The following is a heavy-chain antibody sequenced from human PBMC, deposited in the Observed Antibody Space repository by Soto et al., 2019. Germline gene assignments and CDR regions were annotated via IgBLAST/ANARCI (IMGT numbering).Heavy chain of an antibody. D-gene: IGHD4-17*01. Sequence: EVQLLESGGGLVQPGGSLRLSCAASGFTFSSYAMSWVRQAPGKGLEWVSAISGSGGSTYYADSVKGRFTISRDNSKNTLYLQMNSLRTEDTAVYYCAKDPSDTVTTGIFDYWGQGTLVTVSS. J-gene: IGHJ4*02. CDR2: ISGSGGST. CDR3: AKDPSDTVTTGIFDY. CDR1: GFTFSSYA. V-gene: IGHV3-23*01.